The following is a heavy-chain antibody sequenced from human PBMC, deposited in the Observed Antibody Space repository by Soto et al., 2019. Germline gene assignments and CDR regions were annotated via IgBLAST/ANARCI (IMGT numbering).Heavy chain of an antibody. Sequence: EVQLVESGGGLVQPGGSLRLSCAASGFTFSSYSMNWVRQAPGKGLEWVSYISSSSSTIYYTDSVKGRFTISRDNAKNSLYLQMNSLRDEDTAVYYCARPTEYSSSFFDYWGQGTLVTVSS. D-gene: IGHD6-6*01. CDR3: ARPTEYSSSFFDY. CDR1: GFTFSSYS. CDR2: ISSSSSTI. J-gene: IGHJ4*02. V-gene: IGHV3-48*02.